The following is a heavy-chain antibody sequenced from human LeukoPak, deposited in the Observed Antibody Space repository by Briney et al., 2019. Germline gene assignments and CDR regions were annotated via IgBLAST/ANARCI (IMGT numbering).Heavy chain of an antibody. CDR1: GFTFSSYS. V-gene: IGHV3-21*01. J-gene: IGHJ4*02. CDR2: ISSSSSYI. Sequence: GGSLRLSCAASGFTFSSYSMNWVRQAPGKGLEWVSSISSSSSYIYYADSVKGRFTISRDNAKNSLYLQMNSLRAEDTAVYYCAILNYYGSESYYRPQFHDFDYWGQGTLVTVSS. D-gene: IGHD3-10*01. CDR3: AILNYYGSESYYRPQFHDFDY.